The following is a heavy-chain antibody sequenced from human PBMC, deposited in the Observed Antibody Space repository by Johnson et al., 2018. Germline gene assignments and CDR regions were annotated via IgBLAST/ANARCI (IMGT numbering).Heavy chain of an antibody. J-gene: IGHJ5*02. CDR1: GFTFSSYG. D-gene: IGHD3-16*01. CDR3: AKQVRWIWGWFDP. Sequence: QVQLVQSGGGVVQPGRSLRLSCAASGFTFSSYGMHWVRQAPGKGLEWVAVLSYDGSNKYYADSVKGRVTISRDNAKNSLYLQMNSLRAEDTAGYSCAKQVRWIWGWFDPWGQGTLVTVSS. CDR2: LSYDGSNK. V-gene: IGHV3-30*18.